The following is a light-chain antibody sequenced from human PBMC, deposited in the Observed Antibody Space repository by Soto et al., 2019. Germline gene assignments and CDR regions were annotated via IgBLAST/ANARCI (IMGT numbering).Light chain of an antibody. V-gene: IGLV2-14*03. CDR2: GVT. CDR3: SSYTTSNTLVV. Sequence: QSALTQPASVSRSPGQSITISCTGTSNFVSWYQRRPGKAPKLIIYGVTDRPSGISDRFSASKSADTASLTISGLQTEDEADYYCSSYTTSNTLVVFGGGTKLTVL. J-gene: IGLJ2*01. CDR1: SNF.